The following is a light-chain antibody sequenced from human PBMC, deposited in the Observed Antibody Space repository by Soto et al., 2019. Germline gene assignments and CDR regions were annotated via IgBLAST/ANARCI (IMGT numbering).Light chain of an antibody. V-gene: IGKV3-11*01. CDR1: QYINTR. CDR2: QTS. J-gene: IGKJ4*01. CDR3: QQRSNWPLT. Sequence: EIVLTQSPATLSSFPGDRVTLYCRASQYINTRLAWYQHRPGQAPRLLIYQTSIRAAGIPARFSGSGSGTDFTLTISSLEPEDFAVYYCQQRSNWPLTFGGGTKVDIK.